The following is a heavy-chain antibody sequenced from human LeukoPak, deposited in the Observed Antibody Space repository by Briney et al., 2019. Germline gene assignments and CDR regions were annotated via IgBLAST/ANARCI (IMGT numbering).Heavy chain of an antibody. CDR3: ARRAGDYSHPYDY. V-gene: IGHV3-53*01. CDR2: IYSGGST. D-gene: IGHD3-22*01. CDR1: GFTFSSYE. J-gene: IGHJ4*02. Sequence: GGSLRLSCAASGFTFSSYEMNWVRQAPGKGLEWVSLIYSGGSTYYTDSVKGRFTISRDNSKNTLYLQMNSLRAEDTAVYYCARRAGDYSHPYDYWGQGILVTVSS.